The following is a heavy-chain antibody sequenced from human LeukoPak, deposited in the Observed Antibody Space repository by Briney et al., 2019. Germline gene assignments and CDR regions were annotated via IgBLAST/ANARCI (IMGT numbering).Heavy chain of an antibody. D-gene: IGHD2-8*01. Sequence: SETLSLTCGVSGGSITSTNWWSWVRQPPGQGLEWIGEISLSGLTNYNPSLKSRVTMALDKSKNHLSLNLTSVTAADTAVYYCSRENGAFSPFVYWGQGTLVTVPS. CDR3: SRENGAFSPFVY. CDR1: GGSITSTNW. CDR2: ISLSGLT. V-gene: IGHV4-4*02. J-gene: IGHJ4*02.